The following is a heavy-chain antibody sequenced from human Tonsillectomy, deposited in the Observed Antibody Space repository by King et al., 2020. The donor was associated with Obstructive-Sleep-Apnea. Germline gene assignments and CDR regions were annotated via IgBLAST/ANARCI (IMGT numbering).Heavy chain of an antibody. Sequence: VQLVESGGDLVQPGGSLRLSCAASGFTFSSFVMSWVRQAPGKGLEWVSTIGTSSSFTYYADSAKGRFTISRDNSKNTMYLQMSSLKADDTAVYYCVKDPPKRYSSNWSWQLERRSSWGQGSSVTVSS. J-gene: IGHJ5*02. D-gene: IGHD6-13*01. CDR2: IGTSSSFT. V-gene: IGHV3-23*04. CDR3: VKDPPKRYSSNWSWQLERRSS. CDR1: GFTFSSFV.